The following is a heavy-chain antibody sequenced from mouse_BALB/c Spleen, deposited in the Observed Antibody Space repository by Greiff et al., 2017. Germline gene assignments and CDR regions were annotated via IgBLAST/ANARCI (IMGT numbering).Heavy chain of an antibody. V-gene: IGHV2-6-7*01. CDR1: GFSLTGYG. CDR3: ARNGYYGSSPWFAY. J-gene: IGHJ3*01. CDR2: IWGDGST. D-gene: IGHD1-1*01. Sequence: QVQLKESGPGLVAPSQSLSITCTVSGFSLTGYGVNWVRQPPGKGLEWLGMIWGDGSTDYNSALKSRLSISKDNSKSQVFLKMNSLQTDDTAIYYCARNGYYGSSPWFAYWGQGTLVTVSA.